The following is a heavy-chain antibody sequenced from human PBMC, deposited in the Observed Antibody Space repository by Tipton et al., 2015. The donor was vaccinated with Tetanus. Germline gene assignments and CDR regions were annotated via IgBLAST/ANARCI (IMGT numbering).Heavy chain of an antibody. Sequence: TLSLTCNVSGGSINTGDYYWSWIRQSPGKGLEWIGHVYYSGRTYYNPPLKSRVTISLDRSKNQFSLKLTSVTAADTAVYYCATVGLVTASVKYWGQGTLVTVSS. CDR1: GGSINTGDYY. D-gene: IGHD2-21*02. CDR2: VYYSGRT. CDR3: ATVGLVTASVKY. J-gene: IGHJ4*01. V-gene: IGHV4-30-4*01.